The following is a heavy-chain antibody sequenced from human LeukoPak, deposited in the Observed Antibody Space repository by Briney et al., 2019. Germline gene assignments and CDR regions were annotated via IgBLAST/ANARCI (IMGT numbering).Heavy chain of an antibody. J-gene: IGHJ4*02. CDR3: ARGPGVSDY. CDR1: GFTFSSYA. D-gene: IGHD7-27*01. CDR2: ISYDGSNK. V-gene: IGHV3-30-3*01. Sequence: GGSLRLSCAASGFTFSSYAMHWVRQAPGKGLEWVAVISYDGSNKYYADSVKGRFTTSRDNSKNTLYLQMNSPRVEDTAVYYCARGPGVSDYWGQGTLVTVSS.